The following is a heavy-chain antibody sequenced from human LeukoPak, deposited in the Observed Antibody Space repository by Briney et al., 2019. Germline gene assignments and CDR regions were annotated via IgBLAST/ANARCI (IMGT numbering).Heavy chain of an antibody. Sequence: SETLSLTCAVYGGSFSGYYWSWIRQPPGKGLEWIGEINHSGSTNYNPSLKSRVTISVDTSKNQFSLKLSSVTAADTAVYYCARDTVQGAGTSWGQGTLVTVSS. J-gene: IGHJ4*02. CDR1: GGSFSGYY. D-gene: IGHD6-13*01. CDR3: ARDTVQGAGTS. V-gene: IGHV4-34*01. CDR2: INHSGST.